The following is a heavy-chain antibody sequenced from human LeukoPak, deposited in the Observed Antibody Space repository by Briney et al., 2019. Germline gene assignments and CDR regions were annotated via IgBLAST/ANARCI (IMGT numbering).Heavy chain of an antibody. CDR3: AKAAYCTSTSCHFSGYAQRPLDP. V-gene: IGHV3-30*18. Sequence: PGGSLRLSCVASGFTFNTYGIHWVRQAPGKGLEWVAGISSDGNNKDYSDSVKGRFTISRDNSKNTLYLQMNSLRAEDTAVYYCAKAAYCTSTSCHFSGYAQRPLDPWGQGTLVTVSS. CDR1: GFTFNTYG. CDR2: ISSDGNNK. D-gene: IGHD2-2*01. J-gene: IGHJ5*02.